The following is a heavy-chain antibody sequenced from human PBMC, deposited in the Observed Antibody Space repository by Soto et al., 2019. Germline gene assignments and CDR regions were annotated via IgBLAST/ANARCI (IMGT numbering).Heavy chain of an antibody. Sequence: GGSLRLSCAASGFTFSSYWMTWFRQAPGKGPECVANIKQDGSDKYYVDSVKGRFTISRDNAKNSLYLQMNSLRVEDTAVYYCARQTRSPESWGQGTLVTVSS. CDR2: IKQDGSDK. V-gene: IGHV3-7*03. J-gene: IGHJ5*02. CDR3: ARQTRSPES. CDR1: GFTFSSYW.